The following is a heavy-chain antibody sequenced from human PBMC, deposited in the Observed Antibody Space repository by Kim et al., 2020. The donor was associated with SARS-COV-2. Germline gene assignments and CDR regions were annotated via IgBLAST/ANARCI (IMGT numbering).Heavy chain of an antibody. D-gene: IGHD2-15*01. Sequence: GGSLRLSCAASGFTFSSSAIHWVRQAPGKGLEWVGRISSKAYSYAYEYAASVKGRITVSRADTKHMALMHMTSLEIEAAAVYSCSRSRPALGSATFDVWG. CDR1: GFTFSSSA. J-gene: IGHJ6*01. CDR3: SRSRPALGSATFDV. CDR2: ISSKAYSYAY. V-gene: IGHV3-73*01.